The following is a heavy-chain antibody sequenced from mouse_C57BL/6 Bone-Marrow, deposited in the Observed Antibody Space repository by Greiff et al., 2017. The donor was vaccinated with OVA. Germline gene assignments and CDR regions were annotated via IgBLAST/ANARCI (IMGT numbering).Heavy chain of an antibody. Sequence: QVQLQQSGAELVKPGASVKMSCKASGYTFPSYWITWVKQRPGQGLEWIGDIYPGSGSPNYTEKFKSKATLTVDTSSSTAYMQLSSLTSEDSAVYYCASSRFDYWGQGTTLTVSS. V-gene: IGHV1-55*01. CDR1: GYTFPSYW. CDR2: IYPGSGSP. J-gene: IGHJ2*01. CDR3: ASSRFDY. D-gene: IGHD1-1*01.